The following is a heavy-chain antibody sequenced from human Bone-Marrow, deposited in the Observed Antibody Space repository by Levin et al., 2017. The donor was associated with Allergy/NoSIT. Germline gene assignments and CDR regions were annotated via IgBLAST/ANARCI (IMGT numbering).Heavy chain of an antibody. CDR1: GGTFSSYA. Sequence: SVKVSCKASGGTFSSYAISWVRQAPGQGLEWMGGIIPIFGTANYAQKFQGRVTITADESTSTAYMELSSLRSEDTAVYYCARGIAAAGTNAYYYGMDVWGQGTTVTVSS. J-gene: IGHJ6*02. CDR3: ARGIAAAGTNAYYYGMDV. V-gene: IGHV1-69*13. D-gene: IGHD6-13*01. CDR2: IIPIFGTA.